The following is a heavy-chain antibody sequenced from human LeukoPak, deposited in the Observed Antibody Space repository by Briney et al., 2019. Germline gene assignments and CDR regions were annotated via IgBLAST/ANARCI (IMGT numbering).Heavy chain of an antibody. CDR3: VKGRISEDGLDF. D-gene: IGHD6-13*01. Sequence: PGGSLRLSCAASGFTFSRSAMTWVRLTPGKGLDWVSSISSSGNTYYADSVKGRFTISRDNSKNMLYLQMNSLRAEDTAVYYCVKGRISEDGLDFWGQGTLVTVSS. CDR2: ISSSGNT. V-gene: IGHV3-23*01. CDR1: GFTFSRSA. J-gene: IGHJ4*02.